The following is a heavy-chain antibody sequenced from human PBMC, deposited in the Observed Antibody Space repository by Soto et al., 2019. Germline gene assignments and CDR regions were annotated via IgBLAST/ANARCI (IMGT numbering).Heavy chain of an antibody. D-gene: IGHD2-21*02. J-gene: IGHJ3*02. CDR1: GGSISSYY. Sequence: SETLSLTCTVSGGSISSYYWSWIRQPPGKGLEWIGYIYYSGSTNYNPSLKSRVTISVDTSKNQFSLKLSSVTAADTAVYYCARDYLGGYCGGDCYSAFDIWGQGTMVTVSS. CDR3: ARDYLGGYCGGDCYSAFDI. V-gene: IGHV4-59*01. CDR2: IYYSGST.